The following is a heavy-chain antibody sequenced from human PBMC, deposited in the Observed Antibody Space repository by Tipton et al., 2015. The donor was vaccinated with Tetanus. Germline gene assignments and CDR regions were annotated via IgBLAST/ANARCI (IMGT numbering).Heavy chain of an antibody. J-gene: IGHJ3*02. Sequence: QLVQSGAEVKKPGESLKISCQGSGYNFNLYWIAWVRQMPGKGLEYMGIIYPGDSDTRYSPSFQGQVTISADKSTSTAYLQWSRLKASDTAMYYCARRSRDGHTWDNFDIWGQGTMATVSS. CDR3: ARRSRDGHTWDNFDI. V-gene: IGHV5-51*01. D-gene: IGHD5-24*01. CDR2: IYPGDSDT. CDR1: GYNFNLYW.